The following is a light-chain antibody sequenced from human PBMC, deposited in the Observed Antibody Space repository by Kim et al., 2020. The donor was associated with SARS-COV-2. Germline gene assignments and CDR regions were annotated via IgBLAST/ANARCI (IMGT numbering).Light chain of an antibody. Sequence: VSPGERVTLSCRASQSISGNLAWYQQKPGQAPRLLIYDASTGATDIPARFSGSGSGTEFTLTISRLQSEDFAVYYCQQYDNWPLTFGQGTKVDIK. CDR2: DAS. CDR3: QQYDNWPLT. J-gene: IGKJ1*01. V-gene: IGKV3-15*01. CDR1: QSISGN.